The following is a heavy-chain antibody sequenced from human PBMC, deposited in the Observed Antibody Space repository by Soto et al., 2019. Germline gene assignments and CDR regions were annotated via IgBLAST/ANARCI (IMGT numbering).Heavy chain of an antibody. D-gene: IGHD3-9*01. CDR2: IYYSGST. J-gene: IGHJ6*02. Sequence: SKSLSLTCSVSGGSIRSSSCYWGGIRQHPEKGLEWIGSIYYSGSTHYNPSLKSRVTISGDTSKNQFSLKLSSVTAADTAVYYCAATYYDTYYYYYGMDVWGQGTTVTVSS. CDR3: AATYYDTYYYYYGMDV. CDR1: GGSIRSSSCY. V-gene: IGHV4-39*01.